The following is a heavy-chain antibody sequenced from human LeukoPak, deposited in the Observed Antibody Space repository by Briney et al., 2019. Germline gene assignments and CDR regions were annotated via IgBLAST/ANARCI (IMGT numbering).Heavy chain of an antibody. CDR2: IKSKTDGGTT. V-gene: IGHV3-15*01. Sequence: PGGSLRLSCTASGFNFRNAWMCWVRQAPGKGLEWVGRIKSKTDGGTTDYAAPVKGRFTISRDDSKNTLYLQMNSLKTEDTAVYYCTTREIASSGWYEIVAYYYYYGMDVWGQGTTVTVSS. D-gene: IGHD6-19*01. J-gene: IGHJ6*02. CDR1: GFNFRNAW. CDR3: TTREIASSGWYEIVAYYYYYGMDV.